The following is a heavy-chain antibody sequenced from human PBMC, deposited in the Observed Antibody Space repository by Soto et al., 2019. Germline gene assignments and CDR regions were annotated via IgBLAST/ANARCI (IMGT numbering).Heavy chain of an antibody. CDR1: GFTFSSYW. Sequence: GGSLRLSCAASGFTFSSYWMSWVRQAPGKGLEWVANIKQDGSEKYYVDSVKGRFTISRDNAKNSLYLQMNSLRAEDTAVYYCARDLSGITIFGVVIVDYYYYMDVWGKGTTVTVSS. J-gene: IGHJ6*03. CDR3: ARDLSGITIFGVVIVDYYYYMDV. D-gene: IGHD3-3*01. CDR2: IKQDGSEK. V-gene: IGHV3-7*01.